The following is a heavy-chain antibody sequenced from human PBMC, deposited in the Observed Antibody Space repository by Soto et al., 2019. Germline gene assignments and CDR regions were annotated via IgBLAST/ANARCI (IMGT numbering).Heavy chain of an antibody. J-gene: IGHJ4*02. V-gene: IGHV3-23*01. CDR3: AKTGMAGYCRGGGCYHYFDY. D-gene: IGHD2-15*01. Sequence: GGSLRLSCATSGFTFSSHAMSWVRQAPGKGLEWVSGFSGSGGSTHYADSVEGRFTISRDNSKNTLYLQMKSLRAEDTAVYYCAKTGMAGYCRGGGCYHYFDYWGQGTLVTVSS. CDR2: FSGSGGST. CDR1: GFTFSSHA.